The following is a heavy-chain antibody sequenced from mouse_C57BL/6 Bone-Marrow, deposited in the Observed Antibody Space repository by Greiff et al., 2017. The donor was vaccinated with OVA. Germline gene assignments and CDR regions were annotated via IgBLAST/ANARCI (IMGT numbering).Heavy chain of an antibody. CDR1: GFTFSSYT. J-gene: IGHJ3*01. Sequence: EVKLMESGGGLVKPGGSLKLSCAASGFTFSSYTMSWVRQTPEKRLEWVATISGGGGNTYYPDSVKGRFTISRDNAKNTLYLQMSSLRSEDTALYYCARQLANWDWFAYWGQGTLVTVSA. CDR3: ARQLANWDWFAY. CDR2: ISGGGGNT. V-gene: IGHV5-9*01. D-gene: IGHD4-1*01.